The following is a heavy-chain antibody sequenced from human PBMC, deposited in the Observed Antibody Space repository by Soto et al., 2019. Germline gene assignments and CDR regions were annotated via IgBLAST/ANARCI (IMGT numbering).Heavy chain of an antibody. CDR2: ISSSGSTI. CDR1: GFTFSSYE. Sequence: GSLRLSCAASGFTFSSYEMNWVRQAPGKGLEWVPYISSSGSTIYYADSVKGRFTISRDNAKNSLYLQMNSLRAEDTAVYYCARYKVSSGYYRNYYYYYGMDVWGQGTTVTVSS. J-gene: IGHJ6*02. D-gene: IGHD3-22*01. CDR3: ARYKVSSGYYRNYYYYYGMDV. V-gene: IGHV3-48*03.